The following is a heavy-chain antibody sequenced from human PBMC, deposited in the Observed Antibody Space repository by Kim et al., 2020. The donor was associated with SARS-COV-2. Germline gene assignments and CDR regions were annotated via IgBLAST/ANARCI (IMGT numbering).Heavy chain of an antibody. CDR2: IYSGGST. CDR1: GFTVSSNY. V-gene: IGHV3-53*01. Sequence: GESLRLSCAASGFTVSSNYMSWVRQAPGKGLEWVSVIYSGGSTYYADSVKGRFTISRDNSKNTLYLQMNSLRAEDTAVYYCARGPPPLGDFDYWGQGTLVTVSS. J-gene: IGHJ4*02. D-gene: IGHD7-27*01. CDR3: ARGPPPLGDFDY.